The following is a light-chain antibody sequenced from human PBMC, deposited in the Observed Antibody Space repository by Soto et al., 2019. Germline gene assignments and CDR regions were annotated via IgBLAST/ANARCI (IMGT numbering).Light chain of an antibody. Sequence: IQLTQSPSSLPASVGDRVTITCRASQGITTYLAWYQQKPGKAPKLLIYAASALQSGVPSRFSGSGSGTDFTLPISSLQPEDFATYYCLPINSYPYTFGQGTKLQIK. CDR2: AAS. V-gene: IGKV1-9*01. CDR3: LPINSYPYT. J-gene: IGKJ2*01. CDR1: QGITTY.